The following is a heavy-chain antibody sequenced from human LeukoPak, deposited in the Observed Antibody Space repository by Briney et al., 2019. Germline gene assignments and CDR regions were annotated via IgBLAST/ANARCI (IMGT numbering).Heavy chain of an antibody. CDR2: ISGSGGST. J-gene: IGHJ4*02. D-gene: IGHD3-3*01. CDR1: GFTFSSYA. Sequence: GGSLRLSCAASGFTFSSYAMSWVRQAPGKGLEWVSAISGSGGSTYYADSVKGRSTISRDNSKNTLYLQMNSLRAEDTAVYYCAKEREYSHYDFWSGYLYYFDYWGQGTLVTVSS. CDR3: AKEREYSHYDFWSGYLYYFDY. V-gene: IGHV3-23*01.